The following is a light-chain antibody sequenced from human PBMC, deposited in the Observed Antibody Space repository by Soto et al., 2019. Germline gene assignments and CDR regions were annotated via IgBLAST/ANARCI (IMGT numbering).Light chain of an antibody. CDR2: EAS. V-gene: IGKV3-11*01. Sequence: EIVLTQSPATLSLSPGERATLSCRASQSVSSYLAWYQQKPDQAPRLLIYEASNRATGIPARFSGSGSGTDFTLTISSLEPEDFAVYYCQQRSNWPPYTFGQGTKLEIK. J-gene: IGKJ2*01. CDR1: QSVSSY. CDR3: QQRSNWPPYT.